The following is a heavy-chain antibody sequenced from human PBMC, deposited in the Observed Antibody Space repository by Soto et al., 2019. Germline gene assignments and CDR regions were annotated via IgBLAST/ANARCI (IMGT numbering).Heavy chain of an antibody. CDR2: IDVGSANA. Sequence: SVKVSCKTSGFTFSSSAVHWVRQARGHRLQWIGWIDVGSANANYAQKLQERVTISRDMSTSTAYMELSSLRSEDTAVYYCARDRSHSSAYWWLDYWGQGTQVTVSS. J-gene: IGHJ4*02. CDR1: GFTFSSSA. V-gene: IGHV1-58*01. CDR3: ARDRSHSSAYWWLDY. D-gene: IGHD3-22*01.